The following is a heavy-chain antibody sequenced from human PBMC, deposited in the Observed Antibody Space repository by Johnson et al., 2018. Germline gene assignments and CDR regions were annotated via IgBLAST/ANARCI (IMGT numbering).Heavy chain of an antibody. Sequence: EVQLVESGGGLVKPGRSLRLSCTASGFTFGDYAMSWFRQAPGKGLEWVGFIRSKAYGGTTEYAASVKGRFTISRDDSKSIAYLQMNSLKTEDTAVYYCRGYYDSRGYVHYYGMDVWGQGTTVTVSS. CDR2: IRSKAYGGTT. CDR3: RGYYDSRGYVHYYGMDV. CDR1: GFTFGDYA. D-gene: IGHD3-22*01. V-gene: IGHV3-49*05. J-gene: IGHJ6*02.